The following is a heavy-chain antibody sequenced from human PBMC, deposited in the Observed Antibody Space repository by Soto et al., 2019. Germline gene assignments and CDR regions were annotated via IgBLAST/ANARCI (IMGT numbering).Heavy chain of an antibody. D-gene: IGHD1-1*01. Sequence: QVQLQESGPGLVKPSETLSLTCTVSAGSITNYYWNWIRQPPEKGLEWIGFIHHTGSSMSNPSLRSRLTMAVDTTEGQIALNMRAVTAGDTAVYYCAKWNEMKRSFDDWGQGILVTVPQ. V-gene: IGHV4-59*01. CDR3: AKWNEMKRSFDD. J-gene: IGHJ4*02. CDR1: AGSITNYY. CDR2: IHHTGSS.